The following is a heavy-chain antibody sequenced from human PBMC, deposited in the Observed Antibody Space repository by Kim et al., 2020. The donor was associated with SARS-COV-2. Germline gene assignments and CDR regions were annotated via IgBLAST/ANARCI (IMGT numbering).Heavy chain of an antibody. Sequence: SETLSLTCAVYGGSFSGYYWSWIRQPPGKGLEWIGEINHSGSTNYNPSLKSRVTISVDTSKNQFSLKLSSVTAADTAVYYCARGRYPRPGGSSFTYYYGSGSYIVVDYWGQGTLVTVSS. CDR2: INHSGST. D-gene: IGHD3-10*01. J-gene: IGHJ4*02. CDR3: ARGRYPRPGGSSFTYYYGSGSYIVVDY. V-gene: IGHV4-34*01. CDR1: GGSFSGYY.